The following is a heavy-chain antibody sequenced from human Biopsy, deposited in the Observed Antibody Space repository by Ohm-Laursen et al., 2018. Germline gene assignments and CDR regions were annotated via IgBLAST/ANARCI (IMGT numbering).Heavy chain of an antibody. Sequence: GSSVKVSCEASEGTFINYAISWVRQAPGQGLEWMGGIIPMFGTANYAQMFQGRVTISADESTSTSYMELSSLTTEDTAIYYCARGPHSGSHSCFDYWGRGTLVTVSS. D-gene: IGHD1-26*01. V-gene: IGHV1-69*01. CDR2: IIPMFGTA. CDR1: EGTFINYA. CDR3: ARGPHSGSHSCFDY. J-gene: IGHJ4*02.